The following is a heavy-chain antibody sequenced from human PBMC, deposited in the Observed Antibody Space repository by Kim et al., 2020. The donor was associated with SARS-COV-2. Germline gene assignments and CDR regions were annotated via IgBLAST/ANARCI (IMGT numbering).Heavy chain of an antibody. Sequence: SGKGRFTISRDNAKNTLYLQMNSLGAEDTAVYYCARVDDYIWGSYRPVDYWGQGTLVTVSS. J-gene: IGHJ4*02. CDR3: ARVDDYIWGSYRPVDY. D-gene: IGHD3-16*02. V-gene: IGHV3-74*01.